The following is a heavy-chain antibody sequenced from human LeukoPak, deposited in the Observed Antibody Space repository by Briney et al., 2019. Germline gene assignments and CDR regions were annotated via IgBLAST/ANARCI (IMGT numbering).Heavy chain of an antibody. Sequence: GGSLRLSCVASGFTVSNYGMHWVRQAPGKGLEGVAVIWYDGSNKYYADSVKGRFTISRDNSKNTLYLQMNSLRAEDTAVYYCAKSAVPGRYYFDYWGQGTLVTVSS. CDR3: AKSAVPGRYYFDY. CDR2: IWYDGSNK. D-gene: IGHD2-2*01. CDR1: GFTVSNYG. V-gene: IGHV3-33*06. J-gene: IGHJ4*02.